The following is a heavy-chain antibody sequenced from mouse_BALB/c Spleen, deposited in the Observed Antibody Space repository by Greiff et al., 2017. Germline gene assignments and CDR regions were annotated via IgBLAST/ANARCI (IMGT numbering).Heavy chain of an antibody. D-gene: IGHD1-1*02. J-gene: IGHJ4*01. Sequence: EVHLVESGAELVKPGASVKLSCTASGFNIKDTYMHWVKQRPEQGLEWIGRIDPANGNTKYDPKFQGKATITADTSSNTAYLQLSSLTSEDTAVYYCARWMDMDYAMDYWGQGTSVTVSS. CDR3: ARWMDMDYAMDY. CDR1: GFNIKDTY. V-gene: IGHV14-3*02. CDR2: IDPANGNT.